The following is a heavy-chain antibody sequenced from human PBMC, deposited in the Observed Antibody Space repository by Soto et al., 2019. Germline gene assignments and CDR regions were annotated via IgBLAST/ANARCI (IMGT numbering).Heavy chain of an antibody. Sequence: EVQLVESGGGLVQPGRSLRLSCAASGFTFDDYAMHWVRQAPGKGLEWVSGISWNSGSIGYADCVKGLFTISRDNAKNSLYLQMNSLRAEDTALYYCAKDRATIFGVEDNWFDPWGQGTLVTVSS. CDR1: GFTFDDYA. V-gene: IGHV3-9*01. D-gene: IGHD3-3*01. J-gene: IGHJ5*02. CDR3: AKDRATIFGVEDNWFDP. CDR2: ISWNSGSI.